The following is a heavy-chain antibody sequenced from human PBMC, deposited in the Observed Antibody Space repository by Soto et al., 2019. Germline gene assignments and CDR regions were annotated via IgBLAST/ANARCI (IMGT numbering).Heavy chain of an antibody. CDR2: VSKDGSVK. Sequence: GESLKSACEGSGFTFRRHALHWVRQAPGKGLEWVAVVSKDGSVKYWIESVKGRFTLSRDNSKNTVYLEMNSLRPEDTGVYYCVRSRSGAVADSFDLWGQGTLVTVSS. J-gene: IGHJ4*02. D-gene: IGHD3-10*01. V-gene: IGHV3-30-3*01. CDR1: GFTFRRHA. CDR3: VRSRSGAVADSFDL.